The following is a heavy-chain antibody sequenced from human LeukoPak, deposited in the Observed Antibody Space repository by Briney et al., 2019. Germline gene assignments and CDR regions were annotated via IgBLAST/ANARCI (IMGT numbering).Heavy chain of an antibody. CDR1: GGSFSGYY. D-gene: IGHD6-19*01. V-gene: IGHV4-34*01. Sequence: SETLSLTCAVYGGSFSGYYWSWIRQPPGKGLEWIGEINHSGSTNYNPSLKSRVTISVDTSKNQFSLKLSSVTAADTAVYYCARRIAVAGAIPDYYYYYYMDVWGKGTTVTISS. CDR3: ARRIAVAGAIPDYYYYYYMDV. J-gene: IGHJ6*03. CDR2: INHSGST.